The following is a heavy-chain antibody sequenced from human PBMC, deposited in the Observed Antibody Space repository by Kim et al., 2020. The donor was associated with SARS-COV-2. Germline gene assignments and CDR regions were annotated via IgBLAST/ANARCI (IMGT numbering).Heavy chain of an antibody. CDR3: ARDSLGYCSSSRCYSAFDP. Sequence: EWIGFTYYTGSPNYNPSLKSRVTISVDTSKNQFSLKLSSVTAADTAVYYCARDSLGYCSSSRCYSAFDPWGQGTLVTVSS. CDR2: TYYTGSP. V-gene: IGHV4-59*01. J-gene: IGHJ5*02. D-gene: IGHD2-2*01.